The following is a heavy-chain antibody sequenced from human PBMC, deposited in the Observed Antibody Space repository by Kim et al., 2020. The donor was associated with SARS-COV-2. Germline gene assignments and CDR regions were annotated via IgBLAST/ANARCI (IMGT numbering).Heavy chain of an antibody. Sequence: GGSLRLSCAASGFTFSSYAMSWVRQAPGKGLEWVSAISGSGGSTYYADSVKGRFTISRDNSKNTLYLQMNSLRAEDTAVYYCARLRSGYYFSYFDYWGQGTLVTVSS. D-gene: IGHD3-3*01. CDR1: GFTFSSYA. CDR2: ISGSGGST. J-gene: IGHJ4*02. CDR3: ARLRSGYYFSYFDY. V-gene: IGHV3-23*01.